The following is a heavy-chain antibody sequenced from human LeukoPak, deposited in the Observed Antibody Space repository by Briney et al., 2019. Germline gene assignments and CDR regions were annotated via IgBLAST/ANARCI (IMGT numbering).Heavy chain of an antibody. J-gene: IGHJ6*02. V-gene: IGHV1-69*04. CDR3: ARGLVVVPAARPLLYYYGMDV. CDR1: GGTFSSYA. CDR2: IIPIFGIA. Sequence: SVKVSCKASGGTFSSYAISWVRQAPGQGLEWMGRIIPIFGIANYAQKFQGRVTITADKSTCTAYMELSGLRSEDTAVYYCARGLVVVPAARPLLYYYGMDVWGQGTTVTVSS. D-gene: IGHD2-2*01.